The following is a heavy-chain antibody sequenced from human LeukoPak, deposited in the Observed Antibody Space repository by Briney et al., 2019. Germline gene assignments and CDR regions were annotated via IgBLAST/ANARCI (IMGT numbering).Heavy chain of an antibody. D-gene: IGHD5-12*01. J-gene: IGHJ4*02. CDR1: GFTFSSHG. CDR3: ARVRGSTSFYFDY. V-gene: IGHV3-33*01. Sequence: PGGSLRLSCAASGFTFSSHGMHWVRQAPGKGLEWVAIIWYDGSKDYYADSVKGRFTISRDNSKNTLYLQMNSLRAEDTAVYYCARVRGSTSFYFDYWGQGTLVTDSS. CDR2: IWYDGSKD.